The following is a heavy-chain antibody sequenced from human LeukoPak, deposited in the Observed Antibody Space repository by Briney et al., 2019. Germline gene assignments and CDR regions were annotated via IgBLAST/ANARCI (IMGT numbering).Heavy chain of an antibody. V-gene: IGHV4-34*01. CDR2: INHSGST. CDR3: ARAGWSPSNWFDP. J-gene: IGHJ5*02. D-gene: IGHD2-15*01. Sequence: PSETLSLTCAVYGGSFSGYYWSWIRQPPGKGLEWIGEINHSGSTNYNPSLKSRVTISVDTSKNQFSLKLSSVTAADTAVYYCARAGWSPSNWFDPWGQGTLVTVSS. CDR1: GGSFSGYY.